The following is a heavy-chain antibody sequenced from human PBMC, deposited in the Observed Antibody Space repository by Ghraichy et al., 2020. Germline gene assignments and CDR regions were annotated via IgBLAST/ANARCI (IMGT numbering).Heavy chain of an antibody. J-gene: IGHJ4*02. CDR2: ISGSGGST. V-gene: IGHV3-23*01. Sequence: GGSLRLSCAASGFTFSSYAMSWVRQAPGKGLEWVSAISGSGGSTYYADSVKGRFTISRDNSKNTLYLQMNSLRAEDTAVYYCAKLGGYCSSTSCYIAYWGQGTLVTVSS. D-gene: IGHD2-2*02. CDR1: GFTFSSYA. CDR3: AKLGGYCSSTSCYIAY.